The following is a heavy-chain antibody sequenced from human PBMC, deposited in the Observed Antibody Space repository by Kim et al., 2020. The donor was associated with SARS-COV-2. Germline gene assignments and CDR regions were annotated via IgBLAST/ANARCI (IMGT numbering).Heavy chain of an antibody. CDR3: ARLEYHTFDY. J-gene: IGHJ4*02. D-gene: IGHD2-2*01. Sequence: KYYADSGKGRFTISRDISKNTLFLQMNSLRAEDTAVYYCARLEYHTFDYWGQGTLVTVSA. V-gene: IGHV3-33*01. CDR2: K.